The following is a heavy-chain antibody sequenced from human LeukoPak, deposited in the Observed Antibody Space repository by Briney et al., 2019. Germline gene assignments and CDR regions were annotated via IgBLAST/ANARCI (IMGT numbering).Heavy chain of an antibody. Sequence: PGGSLRLSCAASGFTFSSYSMNWVRQAPGKGLEWVSYISSSSSTIYYADSVKGRFTISRDNAKNSLYLQMNSLRAEDTAVYYCARVPNNYDILTGYFWYFDYWGQGTLVTVSS. CDR2: ISSSSSTI. V-gene: IGHV3-48*01. D-gene: IGHD3-9*01. CDR1: GFTFSSYS. CDR3: ARVPNNYDILTGYFWYFDY. J-gene: IGHJ4*02.